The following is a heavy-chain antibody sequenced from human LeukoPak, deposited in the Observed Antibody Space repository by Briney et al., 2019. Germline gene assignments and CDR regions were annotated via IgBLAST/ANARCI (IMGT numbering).Heavy chain of an antibody. J-gene: IGHJ4*02. Sequence: SETLSLTCAVYGGSFSGYYWSWIRQPPGKGLEWIGEINHSGSTNYNPSLKSRVTISVDTPKNQFSLKLSSVTAADTAVYYCARGEGIAVYYFDYWGQGTLVTVSS. D-gene: IGHD6-19*01. CDR3: ARGEGIAVYYFDY. CDR1: GGSFSGYY. V-gene: IGHV4-34*01. CDR2: INHSGST.